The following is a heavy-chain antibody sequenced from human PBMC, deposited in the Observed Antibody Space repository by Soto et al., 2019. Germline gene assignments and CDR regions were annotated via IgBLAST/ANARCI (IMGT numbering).Heavy chain of an antibody. CDR2: ISSSSSYI. CDR3: ARGATIFGVVAAVAFDI. V-gene: IGHV3-21*01. J-gene: IGHJ3*02. CDR1: GFTFSSYS. Sequence: GVSLRLSCAASGFTFSSYSMNWVRQAPGKGLEWVSSISSSSSYIYYADSVKGRFTISRDNAKNSLYLQMNSLRAEDTAVYYCARGATIFGVVAAVAFDIWGQGTMVTVSS. D-gene: IGHD3-3*01.